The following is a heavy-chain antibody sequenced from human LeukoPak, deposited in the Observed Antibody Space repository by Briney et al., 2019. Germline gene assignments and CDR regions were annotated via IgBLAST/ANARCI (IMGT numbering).Heavy chain of an antibody. CDR1: GYTFTGYY. CDR3: ARGPDYGDYVFDY. D-gene: IGHD4-17*01. J-gene: IGHJ4*02. Sequence: ASVKVSCKASGYTFTGYYMHWVRQAPGQGLEWMGWINPNSGGTNYAQKFQGWVTMTRDTSISTAYMELSRLRSDDTAVYCCARGPDYGDYVFDYWGQGTLVTVSS. CDR2: INPNSGGT. V-gene: IGHV1-2*04.